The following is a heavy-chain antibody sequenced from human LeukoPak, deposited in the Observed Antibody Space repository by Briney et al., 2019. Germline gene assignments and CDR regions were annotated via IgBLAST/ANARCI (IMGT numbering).Heavy chain of an antibody. CDR2: IYYSGST. CDR1: GGSISSGDYY. Sequence: SETLSLTCTVSGGSISSGDYYWSWIRQPPGKGLEWIGYIYYSGSTYYNPSLKSRVTISVDTSKNQFSLKLSSVTAADTAVYYCARHGREYQLLFGIGWFDPWGQGTLVTVSS. D-gene: IGHD2-2*01. J-gene: IGHJ5*02. V-gene: IGHV4-39*01. CDR3: ARHGREYQLLFGIGWFDP.